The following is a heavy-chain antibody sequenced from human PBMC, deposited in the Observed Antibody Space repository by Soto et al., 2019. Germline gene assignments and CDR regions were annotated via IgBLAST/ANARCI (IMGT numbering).Heavy chain of an antibody. D-gene: IGHD6-13*01. V-gene: IGHV3-23*01. CDR3: AKVSSSWYAGFFDL. J-gene: IGHJ4*02. CDR1: GFNFSSND. Sequence: GGSLRLPSAASGFNFSSNDMSWVRKATGKGLEGVSTISSSGAFTYHADSVKGRFTISRDSSKNTVYLQMNSLRAEDTAVYYCAKVSSSWYAGFFDLWGQGTLVTVSS. CDR2: ISSSGAFT.